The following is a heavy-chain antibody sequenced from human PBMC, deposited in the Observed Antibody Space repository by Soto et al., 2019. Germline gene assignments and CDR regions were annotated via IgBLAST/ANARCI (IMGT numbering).Heavy chain of an antibody. D-gene: IGHD2-8*01. J-gene: IGHJ4*02. Sequence: PGGSLRLSCAASGFTFSSYWMSWVRQAPGKGLEWVANIKQDGSEKYYVDSVKGRFTISRDNAKNSLYLQMNSLRAEDTAVYYCARMKDAIVLMVFDYWGQGTLVTVSS. CDR3: ARMKDAIVLMVFDY. CDR1: GFTFSSYW. CDR2: IKQDGSEK. V-gene: IGHV3-7*03.